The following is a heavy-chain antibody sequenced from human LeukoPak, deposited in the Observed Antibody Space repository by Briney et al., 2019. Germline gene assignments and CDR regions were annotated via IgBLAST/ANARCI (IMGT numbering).Heavy chain of an antibody. Sequence: GGSLRLSCAASGFTFSSYDMNWVRQAPGKGLEWVSTITGSGGSTYYADSVTGRFTISRDNSKNTLYLQMNSLRAEDTAVYYCAKDTSARRGSLNGWGQGTLVTVSS. V-gene: IGHV3-23*01. CDR2: ITGSGGST. CDR3: AKDTSARRGSLNG. D-gene: IGHD3-16*02. CDR1: GFTFSSYD. J-gene: IGHJ4*02.